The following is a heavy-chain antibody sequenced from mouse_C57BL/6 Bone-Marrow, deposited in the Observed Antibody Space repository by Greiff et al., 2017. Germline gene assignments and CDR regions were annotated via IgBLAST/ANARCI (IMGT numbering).Heavy chain of an antibody. CDR3: ARSGYYYGSSYLDY. CDR1: GYTFTSYW. J-gene: IGHJ2*01. CDR2: IDPSDSYT. Sequence: VQLQQPGAELVKPGASVKLSCKASGYTFTSYWMQWVKQRPGQGLEWIGEIDPSDSYTNYNQKFKGKATLTVDTSSSTAYMQLSSLTSEDSAVYYCARSGYYYGSSYLDYWGQGTTLTVSS. D-gene: IGHD1-1*01. V-gene: IGHV1-50*01.